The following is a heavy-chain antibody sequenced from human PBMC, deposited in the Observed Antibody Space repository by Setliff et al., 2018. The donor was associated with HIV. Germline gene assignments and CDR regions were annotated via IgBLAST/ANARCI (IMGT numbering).Heavy chain of an antibody. CDR2: IYPGDSDT. D-gene: IGHD3-16*01. CDR3: ARSYASDWADAFDI. Sequence: GESLKISCKGSGYSFNNYWIGWVRQMSGKGLEWMGIIYPGDSDTTYSPSFQGQVNISADKSISTAYLQWSSLKASDTAMYYCARSYASDWADAFDIWGQGTMVTVSS. J-gene: IGHJ3*02. V-gene: IGHV5-51*01. CDR1: GYSFNNYW.